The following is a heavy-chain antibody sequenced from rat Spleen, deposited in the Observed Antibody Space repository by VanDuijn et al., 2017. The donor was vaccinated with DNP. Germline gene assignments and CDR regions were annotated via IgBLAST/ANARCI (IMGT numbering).Heavy chain of an antibody. V-gene: IGHV5-31*01. J-gene: IGHJ2*01. CDR1: GFTFNNYW. Sequence: EVQLVESGGDLVQPGRSLKLSCVASGFTFNNYWMTWIRQFPGKGLEWVASITSSGGSSYYPDSVKGRFTISRENAKSTLYLQMNSLKSEDMATYDCTRWHNSGYHFDYWGQGVKVTVSS. D-gene: IGHD4-3*01. CDR3: TRWHNSGYHFDY. CDR2: ITSSGGSS.